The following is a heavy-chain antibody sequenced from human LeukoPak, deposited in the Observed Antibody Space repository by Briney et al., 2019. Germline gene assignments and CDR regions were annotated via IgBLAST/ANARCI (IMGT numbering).Heavy chain of an antibody. J-gene: IGHJ4*02. CDR3: ARIRGGNIHFDY. V-gene: IGHV4-59*12. CDR2: IYYSGST. CDR1: GGSISSYY. Sequence: SETLSLTCTVSGGSISSYYWSWIRQPPGKGLEWIGYIYYSGSTNYNPSLKSRVTISVDTSKNQFSLKLSSVTPEDTAVYYCARIRGGNIHFDYWGQGTLVTVSS. D-gene: IGHD4-23*01.